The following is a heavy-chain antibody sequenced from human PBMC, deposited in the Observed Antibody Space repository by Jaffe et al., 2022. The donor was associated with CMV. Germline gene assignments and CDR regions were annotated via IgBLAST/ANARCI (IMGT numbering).Heavy chain of an antibody. J-gene: IGHJ4*02. V-gene: IGHV3-48*03. Sequence: EVQLVESGGGLVQPGGSLRLSCAASGFTFSSYEMNWVRQAPGKGLEWVSYISSSGSTIYYADSVKGRFTISRDNAKNSLYLQMNSLRAEDTAVYYCARGGYDILASFDYWGQGTLVTVSS. D-gene: IGHD3-9*01. CDR1: GFTFSSYE. CDR3: ARGGYDILASFDY. CDR2: ISSSGSTI.